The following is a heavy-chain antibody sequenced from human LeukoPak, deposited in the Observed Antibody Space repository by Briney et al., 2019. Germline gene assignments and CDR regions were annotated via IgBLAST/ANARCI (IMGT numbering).Heavy chain of an antibody. J-gene: IGHJ4*02. D-gene: IGHD1-1*01. CDR2: IRYGGST. CDR1: GGSISSSNW. V-gene: IGHV4-4*02. Sequence: SGTLSLTCAVSGGSISSSNWWSWVRQPPGKGLEWIGSIRYGGSTDYNPSLKSRVTISVDTSKNQLSLKLISVTAADTAVFYCARHWDYWGQGALVTVSS. CDR3: ARHWDY.